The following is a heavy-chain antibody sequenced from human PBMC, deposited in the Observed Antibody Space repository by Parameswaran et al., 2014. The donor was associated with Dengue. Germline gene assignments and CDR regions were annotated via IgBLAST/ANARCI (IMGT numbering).Heavy chain of an antibody. CDR2: SRDKAHSYTT. D-gene: IGHD3-22*01. J-gene: IGHJ4*02. V-gene: IGHV3-72*01. CDR3: VGDFYDTSSEVYYPHY. Sequence: VRQAPGKGLEWVGRSRDKAHSYTTEYAAFVKGRFTISRDDSKNSVYLQMHGLETEDTAMYYCVGDFYDTSSEVYYPHYWGQGTLVTVSS.